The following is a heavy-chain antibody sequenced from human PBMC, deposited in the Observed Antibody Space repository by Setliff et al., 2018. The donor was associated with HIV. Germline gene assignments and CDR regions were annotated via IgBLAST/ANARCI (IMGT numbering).Heavy chain of an antibody. Sequence: GGSLRLSCVVSGFTFNSYALSWVRQAPGKGLEWVAVISYDGINKYFADSVKGRFTISRDNSKNTIYLQIHSLRAADTAVYYCARDRTSYGSGILDFWGQGALVTVSS. J-gene: IGHJ4*02. D-gene: IGHD3-10*01. CDR3: ARDRTSYGSGILDF. CDR1: GFTFNSYA. V-gene: IGHV3-30*04. CDR2: ISYDGINK.